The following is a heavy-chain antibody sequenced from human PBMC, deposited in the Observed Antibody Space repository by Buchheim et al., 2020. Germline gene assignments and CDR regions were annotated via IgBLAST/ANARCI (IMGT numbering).Heavy chain of an antibody. D-gene: IGHD3-3*01. CDR1: GESFSGYY. Sequence: QVQLQQWGAGLLKPSETLSLTCAVYGESFSGYYWSWIRQPPGKGLEWIGEINHSGSTNYNPSLKSRVTISVDTSKNQFSLKLSSVTAADTAVYYCARARVVINRFHYYYYMDVWGKGTT. V-gene: IGHV4-34*01. CDR3: ARARVVINRFHYYYYMDV. J-gene: IGHJ6*03. CDR2: INHSGST.